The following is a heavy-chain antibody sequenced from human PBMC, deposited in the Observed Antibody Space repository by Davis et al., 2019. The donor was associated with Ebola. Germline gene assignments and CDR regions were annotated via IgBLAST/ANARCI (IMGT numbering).Heavy chain of an antibody. CDR1: GFTFSSYG. J-gene: IGHJ5*02. V-gene: IGHV3-33*01. CDR2: IWYDGSNK. Sequence: GESLKISCAASGFTFSSYGMHWVRQAPGKGLEWVAVIWYDGSNKYYADSVKGRFTISRDNSKNTLYLQMNSLRAEDTAVYYCARGRIVVVPALNWFDPWGQGTLVTVSS. CDR3: ARGRIVVVPALNWFDP. D-gene: IGHD2-2*01.